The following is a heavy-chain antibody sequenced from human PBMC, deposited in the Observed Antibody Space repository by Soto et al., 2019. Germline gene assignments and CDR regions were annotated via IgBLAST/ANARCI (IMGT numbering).Heavy chain of an antibody. D-gene: IGHD2-2*01. CDR2: ISSSGSTI. V-gene: IGHV3-48*03. J-gene: IGHJ5*02. CDR1: GFTFSSYE. CDR3: ARGQDCRSPSCSYNWFHP. Sequence: GVSLRLSCAASGFTFSSYEMNWVRQAPGKGLEWVSYISSSGSTIYYADSVKGRFTISRDNAKNSLYLQMNSLRAEDTAVYYCARGQDCRSPSCSYNWFHPWGQGTLVTVSA.